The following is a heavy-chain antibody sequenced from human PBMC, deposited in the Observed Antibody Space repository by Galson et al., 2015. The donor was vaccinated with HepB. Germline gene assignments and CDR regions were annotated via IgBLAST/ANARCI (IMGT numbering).Heavy chain of an antibody. D-gene: IGHD6-19*01. CDR2: ISYDGSNK. Sequence: SLRLSCAASGFTFSSYAMHWVRQAPGKGLEWVAVISYDGSNKYCADSVKGRFTISRDNSKNTLYLQVNSLRAEDTAVYYCARGGSSGWYGGYWGQGTLATVSS. CDR3: ARGGSSGWYGGY. CDR1: GFTFSSYA. J-gene: IGHJ4*02. V-gene: IGHV3-30*04.